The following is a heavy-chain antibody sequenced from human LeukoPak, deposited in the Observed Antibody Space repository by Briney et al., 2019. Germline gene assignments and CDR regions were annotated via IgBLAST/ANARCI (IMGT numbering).Heavy chain of an antibody. V-gene: IGHV1-58*01. CDR1: GFTFSSSA. J-gene: IGHJ3*02. Sequence: SVKVSCKAPGFTFSSSAVQWVRQARGQRLEWIGWIVVGSVNTNYAQKFQERVTITRDMSTSTAYMELSSLRSEDTAVYYCAASPGTVGAFDIWGQGSMVTVSS. CDR2: IVVGSVNT. CDR3: AASPGTVGAFDI. D-gene: IGHD3-16*01.